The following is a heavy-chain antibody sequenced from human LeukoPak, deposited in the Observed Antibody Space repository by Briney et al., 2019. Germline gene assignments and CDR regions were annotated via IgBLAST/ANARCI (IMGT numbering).Heavy chain of an antibody. CDR1: GFTFSDYY. CDR2: ISSSGSTI. Sequence: GGSLRLSCAASGFTFSDYYMSGIRQAPGKGLEWVSYISSSGSTIYYADSVKGRFTISRDNAKNSLYLQMNSLRAEDTAVYHCARDLVEGRDGYNYPPPLDYWGQGTLVTVSS. CDR3: ARDLVEGRDGYNYPPPLDY. J-gene: IGHJ4*02. V-gene: IGHV3-11*01. D-gene: IGHD5-24*01.